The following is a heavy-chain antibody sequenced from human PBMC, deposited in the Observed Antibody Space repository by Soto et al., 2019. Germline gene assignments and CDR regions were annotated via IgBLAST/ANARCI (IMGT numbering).Heavy chain of an antibody. Sequence: ASVKVSCTASGYTFTTYGISWVRQAPGQGLEWMGWISGYNGNTNYAQKFQGRVTMTTDTSTSTAYMELRSLRSDDTAVYYCARDPVAGTYFDYWGQGTLVTVSS. V-gene: IGHV1-18*01. CDR2: ISGYNGNT. J-gene: IGHJ4*02. D-gene: IGHD6-19*01. CDR1: GYTFTTYG. CDR3: ARDPVAGTYFDY.